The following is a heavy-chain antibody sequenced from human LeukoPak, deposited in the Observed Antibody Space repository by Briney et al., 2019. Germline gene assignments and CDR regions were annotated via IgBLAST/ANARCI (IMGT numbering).Heavy chain of an antibody. J-gene: IGHJ4*02. Sequence: PGGSVRLSCAASGFIFSNYAMAWVRQTPGKGLDWVSAISGSGLRTNYADSVRGRFTISRDNSKNTVDLQMDSLRAEDTAIYYCARGWMVKYYFDYWGQGTLVTVSS. CDR2: ISGSGLRT. V-gene: IGHV3-23*01. D-gene: IGHD6-19*01. CDR1: GFIFSNYA. CDR3: ARGWMVKYYFDY.